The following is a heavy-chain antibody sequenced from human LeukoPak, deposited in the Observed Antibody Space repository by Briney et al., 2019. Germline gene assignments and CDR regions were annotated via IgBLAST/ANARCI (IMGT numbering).Heavy chain of an antibody. CDR2: IYHSGST. J-gene: IGHJ6*03. CDR3: ARGTGTMVRGVIRSYYYMDV. V-gene: IGHV4-38-2*01. CDR1: GYSISSGYY. D-gene: IGHD3-10*01. Sequence: SETLSLTCAVSGYSISSGYYWGWIRQPPGKGLEWIGSIYHSGSTYYNPSLKSRVTIPVDTSKNQFSLKLSSVTAADTAVYYCARGTGTMVRGVIRSYYYMDVWGKGTTVTVSS.